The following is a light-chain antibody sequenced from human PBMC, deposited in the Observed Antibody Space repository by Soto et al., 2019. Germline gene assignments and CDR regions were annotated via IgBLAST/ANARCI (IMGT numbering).Light chain of an antibody. CDR2: DVS. CDR1: SSDVGAYNY. CDR3: SSYTRSSTLVV. Sequence: QSVLTQPASVSGSPGQSITISCTGTSSDVGAYNYVSWYQQHPGKAPKLLIYDVSTRPSGVSNRFSGSKSGNTSSLTISGLQAEDDAYYYCSSYTRSSTLVVFGGGTKLTVL. J-gene: IGLJ2*01. V-gene: IGLV2-14*03.